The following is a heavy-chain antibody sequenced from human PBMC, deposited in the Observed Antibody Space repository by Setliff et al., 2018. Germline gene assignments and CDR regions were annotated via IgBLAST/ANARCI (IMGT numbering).Heavy chain of an antibody. V-gene: IGHV3-66*02. CDR3: AMEAGFWAHYEYYMDV. Sequence: QSGGSLRLSCATSGSNVSTNFMSWVRQAPGKGLEWVSVIYNNGATYYADSVRGRFIISRDNSKNTLYLQMNRLRREDTAVYFCAMEAGFWAHYEYYMDVWGKGTTVTVSS. CDR1: GSNVSTNF. D-gene: IGHD3-22*01. J-gene: IGHJ6*03. CDR2: IYNNGAT.